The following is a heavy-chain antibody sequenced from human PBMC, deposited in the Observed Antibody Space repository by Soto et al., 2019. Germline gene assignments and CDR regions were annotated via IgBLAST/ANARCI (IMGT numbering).Heavy chain of an antibody. CDR3: ASGNEWGVILAY. J-gene: IGHJ4*02. V-gene: IGHV4-31*03. CDR1: VASINSGGYY. Sequence: PSETLSLASTVSVASINSGGYYWSWIRQLPGKGLEWIGYIYFSGNTYYNPSLESRVTISLDTSQNQFSLKLSSVIAADTAVYYCASGNEWGVILAYWGQGTMVTVSS. D-gene: IGHD3-10*01. CDR2: IYFSGNT.